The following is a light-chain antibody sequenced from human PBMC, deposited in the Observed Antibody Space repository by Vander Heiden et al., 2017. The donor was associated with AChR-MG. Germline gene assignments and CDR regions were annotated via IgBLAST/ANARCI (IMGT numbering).Light chain of an antibody. CDR1: QGISTK. CDR3: QQSNSFPFT. Sequence: DIQMTQSPASVSASVGDRVALTCRASQGISTKLAWYQHKPGKAPKLLIYAASSLQSGVPSRFSGSGSGTDFTLTISSLQPEDFATYYCQQSNSFPFTFGPGTKVDFK. V-gene: IGKV1-12*01. J-gene: IGKJ3*01. CDR2: AAS.